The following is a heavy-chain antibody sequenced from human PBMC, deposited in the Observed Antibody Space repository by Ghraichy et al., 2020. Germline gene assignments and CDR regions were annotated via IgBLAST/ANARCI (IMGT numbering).Heavy chain of an antibody. D-gene: IGHD2-21*01. CDR3: ARLVAKNYIDP. CDR1: GDSISSYIYY. CDR2: IYSSGST. Sequence: SETLSLTCTVFGDSISSYIYYWGWFHQPPGMGLEWIGTIYSSGSTYYNPSLNSRVTISLHTSENQFSLKLNSVTAADTAVYYCARLVAKNYIDPWGKGTTVTVSS. J-gene: IGHJ6*03. V-gene: IGHV4-39*01.